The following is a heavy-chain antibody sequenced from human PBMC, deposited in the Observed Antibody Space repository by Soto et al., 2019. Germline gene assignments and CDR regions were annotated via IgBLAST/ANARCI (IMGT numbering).Heavy chain of an antibody. Sequence: LGGSLRLSCAASGFTFSNYGMHWVRQAPGKGLEWVAVISYDGSDKYYADSVKGRFSISRDNSKNTLYLQMNSLRAEDTAVYYCAKVTGYCSSSSCRRDYYYYYGMDVWGQGTTVTVSS. J-gene: IGHJ6*02. CDR2: ISYDGSDK. CDR1: GFTFSNYG. V-gene: IGHV3-30*18. CDR3: AKVTGYCSSSSCRRDYYYYYGMDV. D-gene: IGHD2-2*01.